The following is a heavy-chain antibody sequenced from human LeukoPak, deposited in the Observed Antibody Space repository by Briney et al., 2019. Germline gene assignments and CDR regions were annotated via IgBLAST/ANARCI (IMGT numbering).Heavy chain of an antibody. J-gene: IGHJ4*02. CDR1: GFTFSSQT. CDR3: AKGAIMITFGGVIVPFDY. D-gene: IGHD3-16*02. V-gene: IGHV3-23*01. CDR2: ISGSGGST. Sequence: GGSLRLSCAASGFTFSSQTMSWVRQAPGKGLEWVSAISGSGGSTYYADSVKGRFTISRDNSKNTLYLQMNSLRAEDTAVYYCAKGAIMITFGGVIVPFDYWGQGTLVTVSS.